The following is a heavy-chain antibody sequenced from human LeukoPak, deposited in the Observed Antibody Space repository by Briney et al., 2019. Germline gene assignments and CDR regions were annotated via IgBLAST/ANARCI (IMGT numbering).Heavy chain of an antibody. CDR1: GIPFSDYY. CDR2: IGVSQSIM. D-gene: IGHD1-26*01. J-gene: IGHJ3*02. CDR3: AGDGVGAAPGDAFDI. Sequence: KPGGSLRLSCIVSGIPFSDYYMNWIRQAPGKGLEWVAHIGVSQSIMYYADSVKGRFTISRDNAKNSLYLQMNSLRDEDTAVYYCAGDGVGAAPGDAFDIWGQGTMVTVSS. V-gene: IGHV3-11*04.